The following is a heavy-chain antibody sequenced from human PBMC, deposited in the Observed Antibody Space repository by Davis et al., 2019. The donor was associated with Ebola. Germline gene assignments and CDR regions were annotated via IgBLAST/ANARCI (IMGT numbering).Heavy chain of an antibody. V-gene: IGHV4-59*01. J-gene: IGHJ4*02. CDR3: TRTPQYARYGSYFDF. CDR2: IYYSGTT. D-gene: IGHD1-14*01. Sequence: SETLSLTCTVSGGSISSYYWSWIRQPPGKGLEWIGNIYYSGTTNYNPSLKSRATISGDTSNNRFSLNVNSVTAADTAMYYCTRTPQYARYGSYFDFWGQGVLVTVSS. CDR1: GGSISSYY.